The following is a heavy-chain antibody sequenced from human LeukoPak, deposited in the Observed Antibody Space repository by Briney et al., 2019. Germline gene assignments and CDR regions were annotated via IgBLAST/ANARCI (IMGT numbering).Heavy chain of an antibody. Sequence: PSETLSLTCTVSGYSISSGYYWGWLRQPPGKGLEWIGSIYHSGSTYYNPSLKSRVTISVDTSKNQFSLKLSSVTAADTAVYYCARLNPSGYDPWGQGTLVTVSS. CDR2: IYHSGST. CDR3: ARLNPSGYDP. J-gene: IGHJ5*02. CDR1: GYSISSGYY. D-gene: IGHD5-12*01. V-gene: IGHV4-38-2*02.